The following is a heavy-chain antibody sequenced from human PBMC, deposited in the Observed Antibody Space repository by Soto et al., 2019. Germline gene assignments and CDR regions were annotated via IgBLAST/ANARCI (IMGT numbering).Heavy chain of an antibody. Sequence: ASLKVSCKASGYTFTSYGISWVRQAPGQGLEWMGWISAYNGNTNYAQKLQGRVTMTTDTSTSTAYMELRSLRSDDTAVYYCARDLSRTVAGTETLMDVWGQGTTVTVSS. D-gene: IGHD6-19*01. CDR2: ISAYNGNT. CDR3: ARDLSRTVAGTETLMDV. V-gene: IGHV1-18*04. J-gene: IGHJ6*02. CDR1: GYTFTSYG.